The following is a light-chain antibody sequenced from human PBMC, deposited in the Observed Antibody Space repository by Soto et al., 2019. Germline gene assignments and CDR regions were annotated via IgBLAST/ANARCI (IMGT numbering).Light chain of an antibody. V-gene: IGKV1-27*01. CDR2: GAS. CDR3: QNYNRAPWT. J-gene: IGKJ1*01. CDR1: QDISNY. Sequence: DIQMTQSPSSLSASVGDRVTITCRASQDISNYLAWYQQKPGEVPKLLIYGASTLQSGVPSRFSGSRSGTDFTLTISSLQTEDVGTYYCQNYNRAPWTFGQGTKVETK.